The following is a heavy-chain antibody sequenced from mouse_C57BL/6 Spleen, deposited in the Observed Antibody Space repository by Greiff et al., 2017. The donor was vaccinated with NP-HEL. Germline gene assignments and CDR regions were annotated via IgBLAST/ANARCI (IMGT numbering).Heavy chain of an antibody. CDR1: EYEFPSHD. D-gene: IGHD1-1*01. Sequence: EVQLVESGGGLVQPGESLKLSCESNEYEFPSHDMSWVRKTPEKRLELVAAIHSDGGSTYYPDTMERRFLISRDNTKKTRYLQMSSLRSEDTALYYCARSPYYYGSSYVHYWYFDVWGTGTTVTVSS. V-gene: IGHV5-2*01. J-gene: IGHJ1*03. CDR2: IHSDGGST. CDR3: ARSPYYYGSSYVHYWYFDV.